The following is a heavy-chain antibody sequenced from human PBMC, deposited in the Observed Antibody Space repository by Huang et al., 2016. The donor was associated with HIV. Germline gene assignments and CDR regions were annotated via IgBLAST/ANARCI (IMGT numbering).Heavy chain of an antibody. Sequence: QVQLVESGGGVVQPGGSLRLSCAALGFTFSSYGMHWVRPAPGKGREWVAVIRYDGSNKYYADSVRGRFTISRDNSKNTLYLQMNSLRAEDTAVYYCAKGSMANAFDIWGQGTMVTVSS. CDR2: IRYDGSNK. D-gene: IGHD3-10*01. V-gene: IGHV3-30*02. CDR1: GFTFSSYG. J-gene: IGHJ3*02. CDR3: AKGSMANAFDI.